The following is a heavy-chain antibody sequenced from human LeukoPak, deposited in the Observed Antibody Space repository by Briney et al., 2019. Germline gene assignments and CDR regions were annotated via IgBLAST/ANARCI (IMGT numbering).Heavy chain of an antibody. CDR3: TTGYSSGWYNEGNY. CDR2: IKKDGSGE. J-gene: IGHJ4*02. CDR1: GFTFSGYW. Sequence: PGGYLRFSCVASGFTFSGYWWSWVRQAQGQGLKWVVKIKKDGSGEYYLDSVKGRFTISRDNATNSLYLQMNSLRDDDTAVYVCTTGYSSGWYNEGNYWGQGTLVTVSS. D-gene: IGHD6-19*01. V-gene: IGHV3-7*01.